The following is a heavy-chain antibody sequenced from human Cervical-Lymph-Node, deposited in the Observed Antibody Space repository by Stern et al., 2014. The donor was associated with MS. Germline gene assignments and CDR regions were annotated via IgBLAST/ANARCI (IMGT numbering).Heavy chain of an antibody. CDR2: ISYDGSNK. CDR3: ARDDFDENWFDP. CDR1: GFTFSNFA. V-gene: IGHV3-30*04. Sequence: VHLVESGGGVVQPGRSLRLSCAASGFTFSNFAMDWVRQAPGKGLEWVTLISYDGSNKYYADSVKGRFTISRDNSKNTVYLQMNSLRTEDTAVYYCARDDFDENWFDPWGQGTLVTVSS. D-gene: IGHD3-3*01. J-gene: IGHJ5*02.